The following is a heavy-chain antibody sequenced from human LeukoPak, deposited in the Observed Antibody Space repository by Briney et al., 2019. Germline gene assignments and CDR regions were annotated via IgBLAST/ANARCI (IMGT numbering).Heavy chain of an antibody. J-gene: IGHJ4*02. CDR2: INPNSGGT. V-gene: IGHV1-2*02. CDR3: ARAYSSSWYNFDY. D-gene: IGHD6-13*01. Sequence: ASVKVSCKASGYTFTGYYMHWVRQAPGQGLEWMGWINPNSGGTNYAQKFQGRVTMTRDTSISTAYMELSRLRSDDTAVYYCARAYSSSWYNFDYWGQGTLVTVSS. CDR1: GYTFTGYY.